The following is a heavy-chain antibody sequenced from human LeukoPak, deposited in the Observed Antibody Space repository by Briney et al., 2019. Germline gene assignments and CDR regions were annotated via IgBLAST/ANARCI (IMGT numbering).Heavy chain of an antibody. Sequence: GGFLRLSCAASGFTFSSYSMNWVRHAPGKGLEWVSSISSSSSYIYYADSVKGRFTISRDNAKNSLYLQMNSLRAEDTAVYYCARDRGGIAAAAHLDVWGKGTTVTVSS. V-gene: IGHV3-21*01. CDR1: GFTFSSYS. CDR2: ISSSSSYI. J-gene: IGHJ6*04. CDR3: ARDRGGIAAAAHLDV. D-gene: IGHD6-13*01.